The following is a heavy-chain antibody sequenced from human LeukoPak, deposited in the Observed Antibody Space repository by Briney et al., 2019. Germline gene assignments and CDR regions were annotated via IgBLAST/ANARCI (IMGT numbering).Heavy chain of an antibody. CDR2: INHSGST. CDR1: GGSFSGYY. D-gene: IGHD2-2*01. J-gene: IGHJ5*02. Sequence: PSETLSLTCAVYGGSFSGYYWSWIRQPPGKGLEWIGEINHSGSTNYNPSLKSRVTISVDTSKNQFSLKLSSVTAADTAVYYCARDPLSVVPAAIQGAHPYNWFDPWGQGTLVTVSS. CDR3: ARDPLSVVPAAIQGAHPYNWFDP. V-gene: IGHV4-34*01.